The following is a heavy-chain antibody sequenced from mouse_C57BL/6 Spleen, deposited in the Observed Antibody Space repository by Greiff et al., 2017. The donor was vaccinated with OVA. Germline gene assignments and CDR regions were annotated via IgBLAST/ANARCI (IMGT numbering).Heavy chain of an antibody. D-gene: IGHD2-3*01. CDR2: IYPGGGVT. J-gene: IGHJ2*01. CDR1: GYAFSSSW. V-gene: IGHV1-82*01. CDR3: ARIDGFLFDD. Sequence: LQESGPELVKPGASVKISCKASGYAFSSSWMNWVKQRPGKGLEWIGRIYPGGGVTNYNGEFTGKATLTADKSSSTAYMQRSSLTSEDSAVYFCARIDGFLFDDWGQGTTVTVSS.